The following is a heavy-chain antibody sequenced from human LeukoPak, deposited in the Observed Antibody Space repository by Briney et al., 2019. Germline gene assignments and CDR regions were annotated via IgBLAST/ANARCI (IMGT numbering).Heavy chain of an antibody. Sequence: GGSLRLSCATSGFTFSTFAMIWVRQPPGKGLEWVSSIFQGGGEIHYADSVRGRFTISRDNSKSTLFLQMNSLRAEDSAIYYCATYRQVLLPFESWGQGTLVTVSS. V-gene: IGHV3-23*01. CDR3: ATYRQVLLPFES. J-gene: IGHJ4*02. CDR2: IFQGGGEI. CDR1: GFTFSTFA. D-gene: IGHD5-18*01.